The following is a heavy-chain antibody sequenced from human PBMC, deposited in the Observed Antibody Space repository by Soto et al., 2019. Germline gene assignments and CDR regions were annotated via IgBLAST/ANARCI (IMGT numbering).Heavy chain of an antibody. CDR2: VYYSGRT. D-gene: IGHD2-2*01. Sequence: SETLSLTCTVSGASVSSDTHYWAWVRQPLGKGLEWIGCVYYSGRTYYNPSLKSRVTMSVDTSKNQFSLKLTSVTAADTAVYYCARLAVTDAMSAWFDPWGQGTLVTVSS. V-gene: IGHV4-39*07. CDR1: GASVSSDTHY. J-gene: IGHJ5*02. CDR3: ARLAVTDAMSAWFDP.